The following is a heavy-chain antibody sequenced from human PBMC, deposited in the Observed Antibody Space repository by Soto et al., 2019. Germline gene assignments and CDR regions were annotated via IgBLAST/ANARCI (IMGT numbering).Heavy chain of an antibody. CDR3: ARRLIAAAGTLGYYFDY. CDR2: IYYSGSM. CDR1: GGSISSTTYY. V-gene: IGHV4-39*01. D-gene: IGHD6-13*01. J-gene: IGHJ4*02. Sequence: SETLSLTCTVSGGSISSTTYYWGWIRQPPGKGLEWIGTIYYSGSMYYNPSLRGRVTIPVDTSKNQFSLKLSSVTAADTAVYYCARRLIAAAGTLGYYFDYWGQGTLVTVSS.